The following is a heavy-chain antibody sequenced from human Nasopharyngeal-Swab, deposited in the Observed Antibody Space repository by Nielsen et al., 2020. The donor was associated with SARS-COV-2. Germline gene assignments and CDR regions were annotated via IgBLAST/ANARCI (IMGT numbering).Heavy chain of an antibody. V-gene: IGHV3-30*03. CDR3: ATGGDVNYFVS. D-gene: IGHD3-10*01. J-gene: IGHJ4*02. Sequence: SLTLSCAASGFTFSSYAMDWIRQAPGRGLEWVAIISYDGSDIFYADSVKGRFTISRDHSKNTLYLQMNSLRAEDTAVYFCATGGDVNYFVSGGQGTLVTVSS. CDR2: ISYDGSDI. CDR1: GFTFSSYA.